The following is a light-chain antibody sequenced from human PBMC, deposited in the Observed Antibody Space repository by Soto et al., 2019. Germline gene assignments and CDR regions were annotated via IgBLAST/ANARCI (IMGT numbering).Light chain of an antibody. CDR1: SSDVGGYNY. J-gene: IGLJ1*01. CDR2: DVS. CDR3: SSYTTSNTRQIV. V-gene: IGLV2-14*03. Sequence: QSALTQSASVSGSPGQSINISCTGTSSDVGGYNYVSWYQHHPGKAHKLIIYDVSNRPSGVSNPFSGSKSGNTASLTISWLQPEDEADYYCSSYTTSNTRQIVFGTGTKVTVL.